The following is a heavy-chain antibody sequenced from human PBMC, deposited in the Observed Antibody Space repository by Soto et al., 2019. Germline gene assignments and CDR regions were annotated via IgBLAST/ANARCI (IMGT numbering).Heavy chain of an antibody. CDR1: GFNVGAFA. V-gene: IGHV3-23*01. Sequence: EVQLLESGGDLVQPGGSLRLSCAASGFNVGAFAVNWVRQAPGKVLEWVSGISVSDAFIYYADSVRGRFSISRDASENILYLQMNSLRVDDTALYYCTRETVAGITGLDYWGPGTLVTVSS. J-gene: IGHJ4*02. CDR3: TRETVAGITGLDY. CDR2: ISVSDAFI. D-gene: IGHD1-20*01.